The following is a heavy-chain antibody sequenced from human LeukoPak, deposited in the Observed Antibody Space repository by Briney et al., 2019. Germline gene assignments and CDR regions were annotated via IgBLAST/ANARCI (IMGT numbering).Heavy chain of an antibody. CDR3: ARKAHSGWYSDRATFDY. CDR1: GFTLSSYS. D-gene: IGHD6-19*01. J-gene: IGHJ4*02. V-gene: IGHV3-48*02. Sequence: PGGSLRLSCAASGFTLSSYSMNWVRQAPGKGLEWVSYISSSSSTIYYADSVKGRFTISRDNAKNSLYLQMNSLRDEDTAVYYCARKAHSGWYSDRATFDYWGQGTLVTVSS. CDR2: ISSSSSTI.